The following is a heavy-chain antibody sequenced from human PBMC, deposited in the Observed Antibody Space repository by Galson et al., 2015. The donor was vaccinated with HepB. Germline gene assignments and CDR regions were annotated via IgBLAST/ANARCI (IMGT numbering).Heavy chain of an antibody. CDR3: ARPYSTSQYSGSYLY. V-gene: IGHV3-7*01. CDR1: GFTFRSYW. D-gene: IGHD1-26*01. Sequence: SLRLSCAASGFTFRSYWMNWVRQAPGKGLEWVAKIKEDESERYYVDSVEGRFTISRDSTKSSVYLQMDNLRAEDTAVYYCARPYSTSQYSGSYLYWGQGTLVTVSS. CDR2: IKEDESER. J-gene: IGHJ4*02.